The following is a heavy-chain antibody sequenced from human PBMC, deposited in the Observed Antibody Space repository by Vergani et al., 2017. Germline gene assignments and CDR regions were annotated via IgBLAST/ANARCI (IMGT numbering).Heavy chain of an antibody. J-gene: IGHJ4*02. CDR2: IRYDGSNK. Sequence: QVQLVESGGGVVQPGGSLRLSCAASGFTFSSYGMHWVRQAPGKGLEWVAFIRYDGSNKYYADSVKGRFTSSRDNSKNTLYLQMNSLRAEDTAVYYCAKSPYDILTGYLDFDYWGQGTLVTVSS. D-gene: IGHD3-9*01. CDR3: AKSPYDILTGYLDFDY. V-gene: IGHV3-30*02. CDR1: GFTFSSYG.